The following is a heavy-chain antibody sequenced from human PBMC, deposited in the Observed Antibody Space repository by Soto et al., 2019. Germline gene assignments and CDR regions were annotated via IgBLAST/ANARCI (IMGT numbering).Heavy chain of an antibody. CDR3: GRDPAIYSGKFDYGLDV. J-gene: IGHJ6*02. Sequence: EVQLVESGGGLVQAGGSLRLFCAVSGFTFSSYEMNWVRQAPGKGLEWVSYIGTSGKTIYYADSVRGRFTISRDNAKNSLYLQMHSLRAEDTAVYFCGRDPAIYSGKFDYGLDVWGRGTTVTVSS. D-gene: IGHD4-4*01. CDR1: GFTFSSYE. V-gene: IGHV3-48*03. CDR2: IGTSGKTI.